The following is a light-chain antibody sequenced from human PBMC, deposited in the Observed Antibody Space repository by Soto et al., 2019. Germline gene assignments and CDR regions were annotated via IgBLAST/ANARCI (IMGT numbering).Light chain of an antibody. CDR3: KLYRTSKSRHIG. V-gene: IGLV2-14*03. J-gene: IGLJ1*01. CDR1: SSDVGGYNY. Sequence: QSALTQPASVSGSPGQSITISCTGTSSDVGGYNYVSWYQHHPGKAPKLIIYDVSNRPSGVSNRFSGSKSGKTASLTISGLQTEDESDYCCKLYRTSKSRHIGIGTGTK. CDR2: DVS.